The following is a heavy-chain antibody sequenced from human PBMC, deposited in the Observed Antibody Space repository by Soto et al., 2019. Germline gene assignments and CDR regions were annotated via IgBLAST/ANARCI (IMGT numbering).Heavy chain of an antibody. D-gene: IGHD6-6*01. CDR1: GDSISRGGYS. V-gene: IGHV4-30-2*01. J-gene: IGHJ6*02. CDR2: IYDSRST. Sequence: PSETLSLTCAVSGDSISRGGYSWTWFLQPPGKALEWIGNIYDSRSTYYNPSLKSRVTMSVDTSKNQFSLRLTSVTAAATAVYFCGRGSSSYYYYGMDAWGQGSTVTVSS. CDR3: GRGSSSYYYYGMDA.